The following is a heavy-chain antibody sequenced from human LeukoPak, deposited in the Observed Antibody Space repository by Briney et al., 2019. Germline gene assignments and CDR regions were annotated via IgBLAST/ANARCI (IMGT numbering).Heavy chain of an antibody. V-gene: IGHV3-23*01. Sequence: PGGSLRLSCAGSGFTFSSYAMSWVRQAPGKGLEWVSAISGSGGSTYYADSVKGRFTISRDNSKNTLYLQMNSLRAEDTAVYYCAKASGKRSYDFWSGTQGGFDYWGQGTLVTVSS. CDR1: GFTFSSYA. CDR2: ISGSGGST. CDR3: AKASGKRSYDFWSGTQGGFDY. D-gene: IGHD3-3*01. J-gene: IGHJ4*02.